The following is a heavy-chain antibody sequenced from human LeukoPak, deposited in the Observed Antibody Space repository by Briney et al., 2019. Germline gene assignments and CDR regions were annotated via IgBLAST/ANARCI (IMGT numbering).Heavy chain of an antibody. CDR1: GFTFSNYE. D-gene: IGHD3-3*01. CDR3: ARVPGGMEWSDFDY. Sequence: PGGSLRLSCVASGFTFSNYEMSWVRQAPGKGLEWVSHISSSGSTRYYADSVKGRFTISRDNAKNSLCLQMNSLRVDDTAVYYCARVPGGMEWSDFDYWGQGTLVAVSS. V-gene: IGHV3-48*03. CDR2: ISSSGSTR. J-gene: IGHJ4*02.